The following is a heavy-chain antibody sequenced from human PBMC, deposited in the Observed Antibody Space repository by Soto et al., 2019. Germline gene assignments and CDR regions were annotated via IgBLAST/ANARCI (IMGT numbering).Heavy chain of an antibody. CDR1: GFTFSSYA. CDR3: AKVINSSSWYRFYYYGMDV. CDR2: ISGSGGST. V-gene: IGHV3-23*01. D-gene: IGHD6-13*01. J-gene: IGHJ6*02. Sequence: GGSLRLSCAASGFTFSSYAMSWVRQAPGKGLEWVSAISGSGGSTYYADSVKGRFTISRDNSKNTLYLQMNSLRAEDTAVYYCAKVINSSSWYRFYYYGMDVWGQGTTVTVSS.